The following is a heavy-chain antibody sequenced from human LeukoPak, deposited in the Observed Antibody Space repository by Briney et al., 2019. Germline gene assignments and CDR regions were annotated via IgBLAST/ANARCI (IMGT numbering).Heavy chain of an antibody. D-gene: IGHD3/OR15-3a*01. CDR1: GGSISSDRFY. V-gene: IGHV4-61*02. CDR2: IKGSIT. J-gene: IGHJ4*02. CDR3: ARVPDWTYAADY. Sequence: SETLSLTCTVSGGSISSDRFYWTWVRQPAGKGLEWIGRIKGSITNYNPSLKNRVNISVDTSTNQFSLKLNSLTAADTAVYYCARVPDWTYAADYWGQGTLVTVSS.